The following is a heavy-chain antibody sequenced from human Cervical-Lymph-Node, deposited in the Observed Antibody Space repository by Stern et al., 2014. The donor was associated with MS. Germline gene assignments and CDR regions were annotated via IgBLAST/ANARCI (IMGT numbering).Heavy chain of an antibody. CDR1: GNTFTTYY. CDR3: AREVAGPRRGVIDV. J-gene: IGHJ6*02. Sequence: VQLVESGAEVKKPGASIKVSCKASGNTFTTYYLHWVRQAPGQGLEWMGTINPSGGSTTYAQKFQGGVTMTRDTSTGTVSMERSSLISEDTAVYYCAREVAGPRRGVIDVWGQGTTVTVSS. V-gene: IGHV1-46*01. D-gene: IGHD6-19*01. CDR2: INPSGGST.